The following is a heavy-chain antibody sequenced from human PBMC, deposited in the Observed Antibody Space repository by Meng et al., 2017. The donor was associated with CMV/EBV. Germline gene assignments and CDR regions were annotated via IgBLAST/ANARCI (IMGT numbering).Heavy chain of an antibody. Sequence: SVKVSCKASGGTFSSYAISWVRQAPGQGLEWMGGIIPIFGTANYAQKFQGRVTITTDESTSTAYMELSSLRSEDTAVYYCAKEVAAAGTYFDYWGQGTLVTVSS. V-gene: IGHV1-69*05. CDR2: IIPIFGTA. J-gene: IGHJ4*02. CDR3: AKEVAAAGTYFDY. D-gene: IGHD6-13*01. CDR1: GGTFSSYA.